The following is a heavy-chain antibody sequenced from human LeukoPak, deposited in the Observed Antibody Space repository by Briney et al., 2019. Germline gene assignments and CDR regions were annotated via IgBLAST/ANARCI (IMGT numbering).Heavy chain of an antibody. CDR1: GGSISSYY. J-gene: IGHJ6*04. D-gene: IGHD2-2*01. CDR3: ARGFGDCSSTSCYDYYYYYGMDV. CDR2: IYYSGST. Sequence: PSGTLSLTCTVSGGSISSYYWSWIRQPPGKGLEWIGYIYYSGSTNYNPSLKSRVTISVDTSKNQFSLKLSSVTAADTAVYYCARGFGDCSSTSCYDYYYYYGMDVWGKGTTVTVSS. V-gene: IGHV4-59*01.